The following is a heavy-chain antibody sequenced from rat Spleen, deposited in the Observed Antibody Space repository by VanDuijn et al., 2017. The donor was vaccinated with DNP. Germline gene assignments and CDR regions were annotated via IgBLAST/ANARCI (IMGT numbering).Heavy chain of an antibody. CDR2: ISSGGTT. J-gene: IGHJ3*01. V-gene: IGHV2S12*01. CDR1: GFSLTSYG. CDR3: TRGRGYDYDWFPY. D-gene: IGHD1-7*01. Sequence: QVQLKESGPGLVQPSQTLSLTCTVSGFSLTSYGVSWVRQPPGKGLEWIAAISSGGTTYYNSVLKSRLSISRDTSKNQVFLKMNSLQTVDTAIYFCTRGRGYDYDWFPYWGQGTLVTVSS.